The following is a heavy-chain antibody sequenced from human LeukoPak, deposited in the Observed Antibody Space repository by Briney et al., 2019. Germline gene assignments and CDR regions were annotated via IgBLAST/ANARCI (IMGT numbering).Heavy chain of an antibody. CDR1: GFTFSNFW. D-gene: IGHD3-16*01. V-gene: IGHV3-7*03. CDR3: AREGGRAGFDY. Sequence: GGSLRLSCVASGFTFSNFWMSWVRRAPGKGLEWVANIKKDGSETFYMDSVEGRFTISRDNAKNSLHLQMNSLRAEDRAVYYCAREGGRAGFDYWGQGTLVTVSS. CDR2: IKKDGSET. J-gene: IGHJ4*02.